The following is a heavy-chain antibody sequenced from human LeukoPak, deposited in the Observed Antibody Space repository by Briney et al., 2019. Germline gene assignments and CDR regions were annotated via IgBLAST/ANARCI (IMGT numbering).Heavy chain of an antibody. CDR2: IRSKAYGGST. Sequence: GGSLRLSCTSSGFTFADYALSWFRQAPGKGLDWVGFIRSKAYGGSTEYAASVKGRSTISRDDSKSIAYLQMNSLKTEDTAVYYCTRERHESPYDRFDYWGQGTLVTVSS. J-gene: IGHJ4*02. V-gene: IGHV3-49*03. CDR1: GFTFADYA. D-gene: IGHD3-22*01. CDR3: TRERHESPYDRFDY.